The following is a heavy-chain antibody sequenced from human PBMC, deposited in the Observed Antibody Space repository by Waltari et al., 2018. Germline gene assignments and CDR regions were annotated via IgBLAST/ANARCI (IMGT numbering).Heavy chain of an antibody. Sequence: EVQLVQSGAEVKKPGATVKISCKASGYTFTDYYVHWVQQAPGKGLEWVGRIDPQDGETKYADKFQGRATITADTSIDTVYMELSSLRSDDTALFYCARTTTIKSLDSWGQGTLVIVSS. CDR3: ARTTTIKSLDS. CDR1: GYTFTDYY. V-gene: IGHV1-69-2*01. CDR2: IDPQDGET. D-gene: IGHD1-7*01. J-gene: IGHJ4*02.